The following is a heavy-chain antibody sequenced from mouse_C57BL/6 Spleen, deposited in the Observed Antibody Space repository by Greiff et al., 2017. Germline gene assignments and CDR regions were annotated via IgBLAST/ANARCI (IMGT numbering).Heavy chain of an antibody. D-gene: IGHD1-1*01. CDR1: GYSITSGYY. CDR3: ARDDTTVVDYYAMDY. Sequence: EVQVVESGPGLVKPSQSLSLTCSVTGYSITSGYYWNWIRQFPGNKLEWMGYISYDGSNNYNPSLKNRISITRDTSKNQFFLKLNSVTTEDTATYYCARDDTTVVDYYAMDYWGQGTSVTVSS. J-gene: IGHJ4*01. V-gene: IGHV3-6*01. CDR2: ISYDGSN.